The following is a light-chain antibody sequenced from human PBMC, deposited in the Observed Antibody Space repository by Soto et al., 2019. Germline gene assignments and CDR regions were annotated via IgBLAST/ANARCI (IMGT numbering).Light chain of an antibody. V-gene: IGKV3-15*01. Sequence: EIVLTQSPGTLSLSPWERVTLSCMASQSISGSYLAWYQQKRGQAPRLLIYGATTRAPDVPARFSGSGSGTDFILTISSLQSEDFAVYYCQQYNDWPWTFGQGTKVDIK. CDR3: QQYNDWPWT. CDR1: QSISGSY. J-gene: IGKJ1*01. CDR2: GAT.